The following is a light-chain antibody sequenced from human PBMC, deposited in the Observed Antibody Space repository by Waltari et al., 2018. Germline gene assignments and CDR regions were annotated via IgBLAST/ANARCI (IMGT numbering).Light chain of an antibody. J-gene: IGKJ1*01. CDR2: DTS. CDR3: QHRDNWPWT. CDR1: QSVVIY. Sequence: VLTQSPVTLSLSPGVRVTLSCRASQSVVIYLAWYQQKPGQPPRLLIYDTSKRATGIPDRFSGSGYGADVTLTMNSVGPGDFAIYYWQHRDNWPWTFGQGNKVDIK. V-gene: IGKV3-11*01.